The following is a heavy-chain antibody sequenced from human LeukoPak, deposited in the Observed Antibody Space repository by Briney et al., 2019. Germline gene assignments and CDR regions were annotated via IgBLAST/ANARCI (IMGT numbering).Heavy chain of an antibody. J-gene: IGHJ4*02. V-gene: IGHV3-20*04. CDR1: GFTFDDYG. Sequence: GGSLRLSCAASGFTFDDYGMSWVRQAPGKGLEWVSGINWNGGSTGYADSVKGRFTISRDNAKNSLYLQMNSLRAEDTAVYYCARAEMATIRSPVDYWGQGTLVTVSS. CDR3: ARAEMATIRSPVDY. CDR2: INWNGGST. D-gene: IGHD5-24*01.